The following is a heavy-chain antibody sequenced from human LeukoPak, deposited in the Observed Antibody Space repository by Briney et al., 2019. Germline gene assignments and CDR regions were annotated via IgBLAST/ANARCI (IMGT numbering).Heavy chain of an antibody. V-gene: IGHV3-53*01. Sequence: PGGSLRLSCAASGFTVSNNYMSWVRQAPGKGLEWVSAVYDGDTTYYADSVKGRFTISRDNSKNTLYLQINSLRVEDTAAYYCAKDPSLNTFFDFWGQGTLVTVSS. CDR1: GFTVSNNY. D-gene: IGHD2/OR15-2a*01. CDR3: AKDPSLNTFFDF. J-gene: IGHJ4*02. CDR2: VYDGDTT.